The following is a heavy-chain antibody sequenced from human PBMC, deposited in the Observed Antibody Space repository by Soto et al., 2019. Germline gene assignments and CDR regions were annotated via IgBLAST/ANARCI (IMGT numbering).Heavy chain of an antibody. Sequence: EVQLLEAGGGLVQPGGSLRLSCAASGFTFSSYAMSWVRQAPGKGLEWVSAISGSGGSTYYADSVKGRFTISRDNSKNTLYLQMNSLRAEDTAVYYCATLHKGGGGSIFDYWGQGTLVTVSS. J-gene: IGHJ4*02. CDR1: GFTFSSYA. D-gene: IGHD2-15*01. V-gene: IGHV3-23*01. CDR3: ATLHKGGGGSIFDY. CDR2: ISGSGGST.